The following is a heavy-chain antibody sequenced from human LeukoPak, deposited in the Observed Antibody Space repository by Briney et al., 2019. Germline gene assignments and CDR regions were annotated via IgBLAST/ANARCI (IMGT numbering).Heavy chain of an antibody. CDR1: GFTVSSYA. CDR3: ARELGSGTYQLPYFDY. V-gene: IGHV3-30-3*01. J-gene: IGHJ4*02. D-gene: IGHD3-10*01. CDR2: ISYDGSNK. Sequence: PGGSLRLSCAASGFTVSSYAMHWVRQAPGKGLEWVAGISYDGSNKYYAESVKGRFTISRDDSKNTLYLQMNSLRSEDTAVYYCARELGSGTYQLPYFDYWGQGTLVTVSS.